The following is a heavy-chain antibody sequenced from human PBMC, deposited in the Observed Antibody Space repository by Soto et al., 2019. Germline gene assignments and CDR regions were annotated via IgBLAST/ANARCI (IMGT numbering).Heavy chain of an antibody. J-gene: IGHJ5*02. CDR2: ITGIDGRT. CDR1: GFTFGNYA. CDR3: AKDRGPYCSGGICYPPSWFDP. D-gene: IGHD2-15*01. Sequence: GGSLRLSCVGSGFTFGNYAMSWFRQAPGKGLEWVSSITGIDGRTYYADSVKGRFTISRDNPKNTLYLQMNNLRAEDTAMFYCAKDRGPYCSGGICYPPSWFDPWGQGTKGTVS. V-gene: IGHV3-23*01.